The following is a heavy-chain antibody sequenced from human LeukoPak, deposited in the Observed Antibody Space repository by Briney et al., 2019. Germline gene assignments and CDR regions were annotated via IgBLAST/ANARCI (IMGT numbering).Heavy chain of an antibody. Sequence: PGGSLRLSCAASGFTFSSYSMNWVRQAPGKGLEWGSSISSSSSYIYYADSVKGRFTISRDNAKNSLYLQMNSLRAEDTAVYYCARDFPGIAAAGSKNPFDYWGQGTLVTVSS. V-gene: IGHV3-21*01. J-gene: IGHJ4*02. D-gene: IGHD6-13*01. CDR2: ISSSSSYI. CDR1: GFTFSSYS. CDR3: ARDFPGIAAAGSKNPFDY.